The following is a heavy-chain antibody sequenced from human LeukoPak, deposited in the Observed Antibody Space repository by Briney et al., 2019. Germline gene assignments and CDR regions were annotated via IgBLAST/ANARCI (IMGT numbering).Heavy chain of an antibody. J-gene: IGHJ6*03. Sequence: PSQTLSLTCTVSGGSISSGGYYWSWIRQHPGKGLEWIGYIYYSGSTYYNPSLKSRVTISVDTSKNQFSLKLSSVTAADTAVYYCASAPRVSSWEPPQYYYMDVRGKGTTVTVSS. D-gene: IGHD6-13*01. V-gene: IGHV4-31*03. CDR2: IYYSGST. CDR3: ASAPRVSSWEPPQYYYMDV. CDR1: GGSISSGGYY.